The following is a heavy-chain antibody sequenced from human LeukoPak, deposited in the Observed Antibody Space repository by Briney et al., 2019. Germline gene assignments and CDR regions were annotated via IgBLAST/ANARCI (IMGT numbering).Heavy chain of an antibody. CDR2: ISAYNGNT. CDR3: ARSSPFFGVVIPSLYYYYYMDV. V-gene: IGHV1-18*01. Sequence: ASVKVSCKASGYTFTSYGISWVRQAPGQGLEWMGWISAYNGNTNYAQKLQGRVTMTTDTSTSTAYMELRSLRSDDTAVYYCARSSPFFGVVIPSLYYYYYMDVWGKGTTVTVSS. D-gene: IGHD3-3*01. CDR1: GYTFTSYG. J-gene: IGHJ6*03.